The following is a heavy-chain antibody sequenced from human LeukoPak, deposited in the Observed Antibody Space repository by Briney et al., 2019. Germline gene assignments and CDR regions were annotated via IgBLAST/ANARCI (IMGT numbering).Heavy chain of an antibody. CDR1: GFTFSDYN. J-gene: IGHJ6*03. CDR3: ARVLRYCSGGNCYSGGLGYMDV. D-gene: IGHD2-15*01. CDR2: ISRSGSTK. V-gene: IGHV3-11*01. Sequence: GGSLRLSCAASGFTFSDYNMRWIRQAPGKGLEWVSSISRSGSTKYYADSVKGRFTISRDNAKNSLFLQMNSLRAEHTAVYYCARVLRYCSGGNCYSGGLGYMDVWGKGTTVTISS.